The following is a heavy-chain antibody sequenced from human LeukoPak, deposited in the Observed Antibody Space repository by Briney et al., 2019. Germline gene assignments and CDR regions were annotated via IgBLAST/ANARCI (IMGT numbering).Heavy chain of an antibody. CDR1: GGSISSYY. J-gene: IGHJ6*04. V-gene: IGHV4-59*01. Sequence: PSETLSLTCTVSGGSISSYYWSWIRQPPGKGLEWIGYIYYSGSTNYNPSLKSRVTISVDTSKNQFSLKLSSVTAAETAVYYCARDQGGYDKGDYYYYGMDVWGKGTTVTVSS. D-gene: IGHD5-12*01. CDR2: IYYSGST. CDR3: ARDQGGYDKGDYYYYGMDV.